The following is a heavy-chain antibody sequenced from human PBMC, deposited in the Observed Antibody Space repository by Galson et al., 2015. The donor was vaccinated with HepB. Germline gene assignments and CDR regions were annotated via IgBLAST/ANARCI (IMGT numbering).Heavy chain of an antibody. CDR1: GFTFSSYS. V-gene: IGHV3-48*01. CDR2: ISGGSSAI. Sequence: SLRLSCAASGFTFSSYSMTWIRQAPGKGLEWVSYISGGSSAIYYADSVKGRFTISRDNAKNSMSLQMDSLRAEDTAVYYCARGGSGTRKVPFDYWGQGTLVTVSS. J-gene: IGHJ4*02. CDR3: ARGGSGTRKVPFDY. D-gene: IGHD3-10*01.